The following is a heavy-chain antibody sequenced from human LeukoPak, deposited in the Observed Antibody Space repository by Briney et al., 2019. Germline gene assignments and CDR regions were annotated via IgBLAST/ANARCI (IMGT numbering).Heavy chain of an antibody. CDR2: ISSSRSTI. V-gene: IGHV3-48*04. CDR3: ARQRAGHAFDI. CDR1: GFIFSDYS. Sequence: GGSLRLSCAASGFIFSDYSMNWVRQAPGKGLEWVSYISSSRSTIYYADSVKGRFTISSDNANNSLYLQMNSLRAEDTAVYYCARQRAGHAFDIWGQGTMITVSS. J-gene: IGHJ3*02.